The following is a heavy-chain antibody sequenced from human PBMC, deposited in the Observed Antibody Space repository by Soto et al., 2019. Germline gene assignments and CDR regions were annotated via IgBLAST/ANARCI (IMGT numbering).Heavy chain of an antibody. J-gene: IGHJ4*02. V-gene: IGHV3-15*05. CDR1: GFTFISAW. CDR3: VGGSPFEF. Sequence: GFLRLSCAASGFTFISAWINWVRQAPGKGLEWVGRVKSKNDGGAIDYGTPVKGRFIISRDDPRNTAYLQMNSLKIEDTGVYYCVGGSPFEFWGQGTLVTVSS. D-gene: IGHD1-26*01. CDR2: VKSKNDGGAI.